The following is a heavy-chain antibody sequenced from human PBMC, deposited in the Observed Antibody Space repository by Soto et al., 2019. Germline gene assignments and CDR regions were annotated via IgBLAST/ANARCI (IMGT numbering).Heavy chain of an antibody. D-gene: IGHD6-6*01. CDR1: GGTFSSHA. J-gene: IGHJ4*02. Sequence: QVHLVQSGAEVTKAGSSVKVSCKASGGTFSSHAFSWVRQAPGQGLEWVGGIIPIFETANYAQEFQGRVTISADGSTNTVILELNNLRSDDTALYFCAIGDRSSWIGNHWGPGTQVTVS. CDR3: AIGDRSSWIGNH. V-gene: IGHV1-69*01. CDR2: IIPIFETA.